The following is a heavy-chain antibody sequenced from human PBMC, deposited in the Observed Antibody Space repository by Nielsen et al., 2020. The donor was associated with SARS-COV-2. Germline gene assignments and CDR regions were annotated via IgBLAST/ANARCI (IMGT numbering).Heavy chain of an antibody. J-gene: IGHJ5*02. Sequence: GESLKISCAASGFTFSSYWMSWVRQAPGKGLEWVANIKQDGSEKYYVDSVKGRFTISRDNAKNSLYLQMNSLRAEDTAVYYCARGLNYDSSGTSGQGTLVTVSS. CDR2: IKQDGSEK. CDR1: GFTFSSYW. CDR3: ARGLNYDSSGT. V-gene: IGHV3-7*01. D-gene: IGHD3-22*01.